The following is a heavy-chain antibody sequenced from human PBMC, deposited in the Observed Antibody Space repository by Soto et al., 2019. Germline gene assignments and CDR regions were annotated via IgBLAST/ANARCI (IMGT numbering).Heavy chain of an antibody. V-gene: IGHV1-46*03. CDR1: GYTFTSYY. D-gene: IGHD3-3*01. CDR2: INPSGGST. CDR3: ARDYYDFWSGYPGYYYYYMDV. J-gene: IGHJ6*03. Sequence: QVQLVQSGAEVKKPGASVKVSCKASGYTFTSYYMHWVRQAPGQGLEWMGIINPSGGSTSYAQKFQGRVTMTRDTSTSTVYMELSSLRSEDTAVYYCARDYYDFWSGYPGYYYYYMDVWGNGTTVTVSS.